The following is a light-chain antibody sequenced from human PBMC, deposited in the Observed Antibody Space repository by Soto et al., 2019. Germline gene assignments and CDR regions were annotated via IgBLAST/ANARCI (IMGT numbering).Light chain of an antibody. V-gene: IGKV1-8*01. J-gene: IGKJ1*01. CDR2: AAS. Sequence: ANQLTQSPSSVSASIGDRVTITCRASQDISYFLAWYQQKPGKAPKLLIYAASTLQSGVPSRFSGSGSGTDFTLTISCLQSGDFATYYCQQYYSFPWTFGQGTKVDIK. CDR1: QDISYF. CDR3: QQYYSFPWT.